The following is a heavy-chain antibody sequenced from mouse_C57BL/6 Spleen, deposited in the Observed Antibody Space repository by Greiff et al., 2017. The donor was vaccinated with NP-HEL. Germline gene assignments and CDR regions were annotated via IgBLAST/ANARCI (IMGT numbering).Heavy chain of an antibody. V-gene: IGHV1-50*01. CDR3: ARRLGSGYFDY. CDR2: IDPSDSYT. Sequence: QVQLKQPGAELVKPGASVKLSCKASGYTFTSYWMQWVKQRPGQGLEWIGEIDPSDSYTNYNQKFKGKATLTVDTSSSTAYMQLSSLTSEDSAVYYCARRLGSGYFDYWGQGTTLTVSS. CDR1: GYTFTSYW. J-gene: IGHJ2*01. D-gene: IGHD4-1*01.